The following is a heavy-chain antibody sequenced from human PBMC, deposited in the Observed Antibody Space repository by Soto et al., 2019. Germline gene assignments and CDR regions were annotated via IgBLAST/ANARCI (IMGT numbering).Heavy chain of an antibody. CDR1: GGSFSGFS. D-gene: IGHD3-9*01. CDR3: ARVLYYDILTGTSAYYFDY. Sequence: SETLSLTCAVYGGSFSGFSWSWVRQPPRQGAEWIWEINHSGSTNYNSSLKSRVTISVDTSKNQFSLKLSSVTAADTAVYYCARVLYYDILTGTSAYYFDYWGQGTLVTVSS. CDR2: INHSGST. V-gene: IGHV4-34*01. J-gene: IGHJ4*02.